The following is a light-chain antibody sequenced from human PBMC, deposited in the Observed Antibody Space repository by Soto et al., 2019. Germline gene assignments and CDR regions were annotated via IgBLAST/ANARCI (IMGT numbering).Light chain of an antibody. CDR2: EAS. V-gene: IGKV1-5*01. CDR3: QQYETFSGT. CDR1: QSVSGM. J-gene: IGKJ1*01. Sequence: DIQMTQSPSTLSASVGDTVTVTSRASQSVSGMLACYQQKPGEAPKLLIYEASALTRGVQSRFSGSGSGTKFTLTIASLQPDDLATYYCQQYETFSGTFGPGTRWIS.